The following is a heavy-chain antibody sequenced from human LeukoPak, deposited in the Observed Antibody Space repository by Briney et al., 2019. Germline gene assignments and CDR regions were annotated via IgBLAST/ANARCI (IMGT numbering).Heavy chain of an antibody. CDR2: IIPIFGTA. CDR1: GGTFSSYA. V-gene: IGHV1-69*05. D-gene: IGHD2-2*01. CDR3: ARGRSYCSSTSCPLDY. Sequence: SVKVSCKASGGTFSSYAISWVRQATGQGLEWMGGIIPIFGTANYAQKFQGRVTITTDESTSTAYMELSSLRSEDTAVYYCARGRSYCSSTSCPLDYWGQGTLVTVSS. J-gene: IGHJ4*02.